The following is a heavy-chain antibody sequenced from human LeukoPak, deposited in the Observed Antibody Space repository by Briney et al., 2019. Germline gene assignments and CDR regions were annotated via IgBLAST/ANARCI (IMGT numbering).Heavy chain of an antibody. J-gene: IGHJ4*02. CDR3: AKAPAPYSFGTFDY. CDR2: ISGSGGNT. D-gene: IGHD5-18*01. CDR1: GFTFSSCA. Sequence: GGSLRLSCAASGFTFSSCAMSWVRQAPGKGLEWVSAISGSGGNTYYADSVKGRFTITRDNSKNTLYLQMDSLRGGDTAVYFCAKAPAPYSFGTFDYWGQGTLVTVSS. V-gene: IGHV3-23*01.